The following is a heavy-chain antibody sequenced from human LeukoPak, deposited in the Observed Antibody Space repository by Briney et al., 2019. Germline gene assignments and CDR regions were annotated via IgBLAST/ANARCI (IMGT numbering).Heavy chain of an antibody. CDR3: AKDRYGDYEAPFHYYMDA. Sequence: ASVKVSCKASGYTFTGYYMHWVRQAPGQGLEWMGWINPNSGVTNYAQTLQGRVTITRDTSIDTAYMQLSRLRSDDTAVYYCAKDRYGDYEAPFHYYMDAWGRGTTVTVSS. J-gene: IGHJ6*03. CDR2: INPNSGVT. D-gene: IGHD5-12*01. CDR1: GYTFTGYY. V-gene: IGHV1-2*02.